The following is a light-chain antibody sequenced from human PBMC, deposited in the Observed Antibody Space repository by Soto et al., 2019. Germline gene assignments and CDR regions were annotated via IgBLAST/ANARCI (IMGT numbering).Light chain of an antibody. CDR2: GTS. CDR3: QQYGKSAMYT. V-gene: IGKV3-20*01. J-gene: IGKJ2*01. Sequence: EIVLTQSPGTLTLSPGERATLSCRASQTVSNNYLAWYQQKPGQPPRLLFYGTSTRATGIPDRFSGSGSGKYFTLPIGRLEPEDFAVYYCQQYGKSAMYTFVHGTKLEIK. CDR1: QTVSNNY.